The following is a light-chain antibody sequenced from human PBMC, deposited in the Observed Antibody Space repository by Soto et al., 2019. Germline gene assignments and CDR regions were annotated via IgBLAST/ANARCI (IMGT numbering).Light chain of an antibody. J-gene: IGKJ1*01. CDR1: QSISTY. V-gene: IGKV1-39*01. CDR3: QHCSHTPRT. Sequence: DIQMTQSPSSLSASVGDRVTITCRASQSISTYLNWYQQKPGTAPKLLIYAASNLQSGVPSRFSGSGSGTDFTLTISSLQPEDFATYYFQHCSHTPRTFVQGTKV. CDR2: AAS.